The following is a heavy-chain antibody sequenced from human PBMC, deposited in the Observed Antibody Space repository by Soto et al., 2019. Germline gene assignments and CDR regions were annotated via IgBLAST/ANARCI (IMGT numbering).Heavy chain of an antibody. V-gene: IGHV4-61*01. Sequence: SETLSLTCTVSGCSVSSGSYYWIWIRQPPGKGLEWIGYIYYSGSTDYNPSLKSRVTISVDTSKNQFSLKLSSVTAADTAVYYCARDLVAAQPYYYYGMDVWGQGTTVTVSS. CDR2: IYYSGST. CDR1: GCSVSSGSYY. J-gene: IGHJ6*02. D-gene: IGHD6-13*01. CDR3: ARDLVAAQPYYYYGMDV.